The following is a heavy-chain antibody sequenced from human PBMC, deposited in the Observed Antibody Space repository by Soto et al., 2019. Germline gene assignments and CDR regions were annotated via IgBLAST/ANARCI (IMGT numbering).Heavy chain of an antibody. CDR2: MNPSTGNA. Sequence: ASVQVSKKASRYTSNSFAIYRARYATGKGLEWMGWMNPSTGNAGYAQKFQGRVTMTSDTSISTAHMELSSLRSEDTAVYYCARRAETNGWNGFGADKYYFDFWGQGTLVTDSS. CDR1: RYTSNSFA. V-gene: IGHV1-8*01. CDR3: ARRAETNGWNGFGADKYYFDF. D-gene: IGHD1-1*01. J-gene: IGHJ4*02.